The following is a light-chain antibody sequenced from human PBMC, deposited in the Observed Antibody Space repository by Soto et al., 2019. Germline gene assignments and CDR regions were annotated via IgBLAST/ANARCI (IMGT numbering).Light chain of an antibody. CDR1: QGIRND. V-gene: IGKV1-39*01. Sequence: IQMTQSPSSLSASVGDRVTITCRASQGIRNDLGWYQQKPGKAPKFLIYGASSSQSGVPSRFSGSRSGPDFTLTISSLQPEDFATYYCQQSYSSPPTFGQGTKVDI. CDR3: QQSYSSPPT. CDR2: GAS. J-gene: IGKJ1*01.